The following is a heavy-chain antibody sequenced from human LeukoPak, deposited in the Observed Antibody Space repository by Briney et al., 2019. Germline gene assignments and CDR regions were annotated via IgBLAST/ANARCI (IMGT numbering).Heavy chain of an antibody. J-gene: IGHJ3*02. CDR2: TRNKANSYTT. V-gene: IGHV3-72*01. CDR1: GFTVSSNY. CDR3: SRVYGSGRGTFHI. Sequence: GGSLRLSCAASGFTVSSNYMSWVRQAPGKGLEWVGRTRNKANSYTTEYAASVKDRFTISRDESKNSLYLQMNSLKTEDTAVYYCSRVYGSGRGTFHIWGQGTMVTVSS. D-gene: IGHD3-10*01.